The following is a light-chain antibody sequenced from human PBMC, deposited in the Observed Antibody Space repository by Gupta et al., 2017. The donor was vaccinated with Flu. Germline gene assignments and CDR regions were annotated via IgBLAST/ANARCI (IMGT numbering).Light chain of an antibody. J-gene: IGLJ1*01. CDR3: CSYAGSYTSNYV. CDR1: SSDVGGYNY. V-gene: IGLV2-11*01. Sequence: QSALTQPRSVSGSPGQSVTISCTGTSSDVGGYNYVSWYQQHPGKAPKLMIYDVSKRPSGVPDRFSGSKSGNTASLTISGLQAEEEADYYCCSYAGSYTSNYVFGTGTKVTVL. CDR2: DVS.